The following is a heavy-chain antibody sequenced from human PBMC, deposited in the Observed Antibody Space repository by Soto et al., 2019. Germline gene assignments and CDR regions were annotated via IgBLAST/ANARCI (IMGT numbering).Heavy chain of an antibody. J-gene: IGHJ6*02. CDR3: ARFGGGMNV. CDR2: IYHSGST. Sequence: QVQLQESGPGLVKPSGTLSLTCVVSGGSISGINWWYWVRQPPGKGLEWIGEIYHSGSTHYNPSLKSRATKSVDKSMSESSLKLGAVTASDSDVYYCARFGGGMNVWGQGTTVTVSS. V-gene: IGHV4-4*02. CDR1: GGSISGINW. D-gene: IGHD3-10*01.